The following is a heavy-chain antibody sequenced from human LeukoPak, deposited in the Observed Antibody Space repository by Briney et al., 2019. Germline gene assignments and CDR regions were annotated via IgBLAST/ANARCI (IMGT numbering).Heavy chain of an antibody. J-gene: IGHJ6*03. V-gene: IGHV3-23*01. D-gene: IGHD4-17*01. CDR1: GFIFSSYA. CDR2: ISGSGGST. CDR3: AKDGNYDNGEYYYMDV. Sequence: GGSLRLSCAASGFIFSSYAMSWVRQAPGKGLEWVSAISGSGGSTYYADSVKGRCTISRDNSKNTLYLQMNSLRAEDTAVYYCAKDGNYDNGEYYYMDVWGKGTTVTVSS.